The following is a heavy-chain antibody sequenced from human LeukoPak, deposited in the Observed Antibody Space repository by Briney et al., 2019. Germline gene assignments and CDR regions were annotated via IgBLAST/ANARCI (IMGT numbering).Heavy chain of an antibody. CDR3: ARYVGEKTAFDI. D-gene: IGHD3-10*01. V-gene: IGHV4-39*07. CDR1: DGSILRSFDY. J-gene: IGHJ3*02. Sequence: PSETLSLTCTVSDGSILRSFDYWGWIRQPPGKGLEWIGSVYYSGTTNYNPSLKSRVTISVDTSKNQFSLKLSSVTAVDTAVYYCARYVGEKTAFDIWGQGTMVTVSS. CDR2: VYYSGTT.